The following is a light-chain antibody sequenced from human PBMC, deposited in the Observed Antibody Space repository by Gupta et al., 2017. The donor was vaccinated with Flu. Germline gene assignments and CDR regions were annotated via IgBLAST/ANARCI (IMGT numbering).Light chain of an antibody. CDR1: SSNIGSHS. V-gene: IGLV1-47*01. CDR2: RID. CDR3: ATWDDSLRGRV. J-gene: IGLJ3*02. Sequence: QSVLTQPPSASGTPGQRVTISCSGSSSNIGSHSVYWYQQLPGAAPKLLIYRIDQRPSGVPDRCSGSKAGNYASRVIRGLRSEDEADYYCATWDDSLRGRVFGGGTNLTVI.